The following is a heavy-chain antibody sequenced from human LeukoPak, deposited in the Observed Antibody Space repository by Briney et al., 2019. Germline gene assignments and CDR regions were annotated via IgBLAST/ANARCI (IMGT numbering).Heavy chain of an antibody. CDR2: IYWNDDK. CDR1: GFSLSTSGVG. Sequence: SGPTLGKPTQTLTLTCTFSGFSLSTSGVGVGWIRQPPGKALVWLALIYWNDDKRYSPSLKSRLTITKDTSKNPVVLTMTHMDPVDTATYYCAHRRGLLRSLWGPPPYYFDYWGQGTLVTVSS. V-gene: IGHV2-5*01. CDR3: AHRRGLLRSLWGPPPYYFDY. D-gene: IGHD3-3*01. J-gene: IGHJ4*02.